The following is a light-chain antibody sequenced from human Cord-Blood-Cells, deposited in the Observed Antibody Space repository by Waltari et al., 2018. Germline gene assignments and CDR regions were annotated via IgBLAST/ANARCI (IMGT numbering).Light chain of an antibody. Sequence: QLVLTQSPSASASLGASVKLTCTLSSGHSSYAIAWHQQQPERDPRYLMKLNSDGSHSKGDGIPVRFSGSSSGAERYLPISSLQSEDEADYYCQTWGTGIQGVFGGGTKLTVL. CDR2: LNSDGSH. CDR3: QTWGTGIQGV. CDR1: SGHSSYA. V-gene: IGLV4-69*01. J-gene: IGLJ3*02.